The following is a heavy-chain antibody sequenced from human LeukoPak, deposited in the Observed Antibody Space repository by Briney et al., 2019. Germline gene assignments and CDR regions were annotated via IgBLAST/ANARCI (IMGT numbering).Heavy chain of an antibody. J-gene: IGHJ4*02. V-gene: IGHV3-21*01. CDR2: ISSSSSYI. D-gene: IGHD3-9*01. Sequence: GGSLRLSCAASGFTFSSYWMSWVRQAPGKGLEWVSSISSSSSYIYYADSVKGRFTISRDNAKNSLYLQMNSLRAEDTAVYYCARDGVTFDWFNYWGQGTLVTVSS. CDR1: GFTFSSYW. CDR3: ARDGVTFDWFNY.